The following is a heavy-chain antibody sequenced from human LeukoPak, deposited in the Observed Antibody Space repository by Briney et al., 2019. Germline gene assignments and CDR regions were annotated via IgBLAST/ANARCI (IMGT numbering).Heavy chain of an antibody. Sequence: GGSLRLSCAASGFTFSSYGMHWVRQAPGKGLEWVAVISYDGINKYYADSVKGRFTISRDNSKNTLYLQMNSLRAEDTAVYYCAKDTVPHLNYSSSWYSGMDVWGQGTTVTVSS. J-gene: IGHJ6*02. CDR1: GFTFSSYG. D-gene: IGHD6-13*01. V-gene: IGHV3-30*18. CDR2: ISYDGINK. CDR3: AKDTVPHLNYSSSWYSGMDV.